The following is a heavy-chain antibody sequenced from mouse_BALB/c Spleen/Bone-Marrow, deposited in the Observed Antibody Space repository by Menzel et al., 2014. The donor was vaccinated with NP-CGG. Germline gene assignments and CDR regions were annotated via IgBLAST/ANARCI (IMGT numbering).Heavy chain of an antibody. CDR3: ARKGGPFYAMDY. V-gene: IGHV1-4*02. J-gene: IGHJ4*01. CDR1: GYTFPSYT. Sequence: HVQLQASAAELARPGASVKMSCKASGYTFPSYTMPWIKQKPGQGLEWIGYIIPSSGYTEYNQKFKDKTTLTADKSSSTAYMQLSSLTSEDSAVYFCARKGGPFYAMDYWGQGTSVTVSS. CDR2: IIPSSGYT.